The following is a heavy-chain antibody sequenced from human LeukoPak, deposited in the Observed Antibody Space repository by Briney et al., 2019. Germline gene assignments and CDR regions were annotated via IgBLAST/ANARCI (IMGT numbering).Heavy chain of an antibody. V-gene: IGHV4-38-2*01. CDR3: ARGRDGDYDAYYMDV. CDR2: IYHSGST. CDR1: GYSISSGYY. D-gene: IGHD4-17*01. J-gene: IGHJ6*03. Sequence: SETLSLTCAVSGYSISSGYYWGWIRQPPGKGLEWIGSIYHSGSTYYNPSLKSRVTISVDTSKNQFSLKLSSVIAADTAVYYCARGRDGDYDAYYMDVWGKGTTVTVSS.